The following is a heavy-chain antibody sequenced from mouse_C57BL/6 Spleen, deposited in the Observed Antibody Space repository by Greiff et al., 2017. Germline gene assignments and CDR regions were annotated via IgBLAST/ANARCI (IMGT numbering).Heavy chain of an antibody. Sequence: QVQLQQPGAELVMPGASVKLSCKASGYTFTSYWMHWVKQRPGQGLEWIGEIDPSDSYTNYNQKFKGRSTLTVDKSSSTAYMQLSSLTSEDSAVYYCARGRYGSSYFDYWGQGTTLTVSS. J-gene: IGHJ2*01. CDR3: ARGRYGSSYFDY. CDR2: IDPSDSYT. CDR1: GYTFTSYW. V-gene: IGHV1-69*01. D-gene: IGHD1-1*01.